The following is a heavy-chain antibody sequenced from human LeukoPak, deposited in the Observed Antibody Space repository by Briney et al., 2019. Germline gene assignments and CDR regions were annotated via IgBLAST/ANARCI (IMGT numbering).Heavy chain of an antibody. CDR1: GGSISSYY. J-gene: IGHJ4*02. CDR3: ARLNAPSFGESAPFDY. CDR2: IYYSGST. Sequence: SETLSLTCTVSGGSISSYYWSWIRQPPGKGLEWIGYIYYSGSTNYNPSLKSRVTISVDTSKNQFSLKLNSVTAADTAVYYCARLNAPSFGESAPFDYWGQGTLVTVSS. D-gene: IGHD3-10*01. V-gene: IGHV4-59*08.